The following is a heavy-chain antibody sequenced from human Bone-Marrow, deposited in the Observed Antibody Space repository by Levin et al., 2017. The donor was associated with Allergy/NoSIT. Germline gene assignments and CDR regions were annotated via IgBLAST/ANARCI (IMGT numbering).Heavy chain of an antibody. CDR3: ARLRLTYGSGRYYSDI. D-gene: IGHD3-10*01. Sequence: GESLKISCKGSGYSFTSYWIGWVRQMPGKGLEWMGIIYPGDSDTRYSPSFQGQVTISADKSISTAYLQWSSLKASDTAMYYCARLRLTYGSGRYYSDIWGQGTMVTVSS. CDR1: GYSFTSYW. V-gene: IGHV5-51*01. J-gene: IGHJ3*02. CDR2: IYPGDSDT.